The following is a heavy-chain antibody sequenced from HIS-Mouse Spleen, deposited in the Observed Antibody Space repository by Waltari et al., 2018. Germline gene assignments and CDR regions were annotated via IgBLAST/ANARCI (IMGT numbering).Heavy chain of an antibody. CDR3: AKDKHHAFDY. CDR2: ISYDGSNK. CDR1: GFPFCSYG. J-gene: IGHJ4*02. Sequence: QVQLVESGGGVVQPGRSLRLSCAASGFPFCSYGMHWVRQAPGKGLEWVAGISYDGSNKYYADSVKGRFTISRDNSKNTLYLQMNSLRAEDTAVYYCAKDKHHAFDYWGQGTLVTVSS. V-gene: IGHV3-30*18.